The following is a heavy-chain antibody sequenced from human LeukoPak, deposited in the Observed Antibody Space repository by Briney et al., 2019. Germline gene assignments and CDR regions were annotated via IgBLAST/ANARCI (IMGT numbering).Heavy chain of an antibody. J-gene: IGHJ5*02. CDR3: ARGATPSCCYEVDWFDP. CDR2: ISYDGSNK. Sequence: GGSLRLSCAASGFTFSSYGMHWVRQAPGKGLEWVAVISYDGSNKYYADSVKGRFTISRDNSKNTLYLQMNSLRAEDTAVYYCARGATPSCCYEVDWFDPWGQGTLVTVSS. D-gene: IGHD2-2*01. V-gene: IGHV3-30*03. CDR1: GFTFSSYG.